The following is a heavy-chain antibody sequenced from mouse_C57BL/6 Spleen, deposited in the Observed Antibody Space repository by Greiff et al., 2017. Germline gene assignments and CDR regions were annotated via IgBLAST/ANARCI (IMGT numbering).Heavy chain of an antibody. V-gene: IGHV1-50*01. J-gene: IGHJ1*03. CDR2: IDPSDSYT. D-gene: IGHD2-1*01. CDR1: GYTFTSYW. Sequence: QVQLQQPGAELVKPGASVKLSCKASGYTFTSYWMQWVKQRPGQGLEWIGEIDPSDSYTNYNQKFKGKATLTVDTSSSTAYMQLSSLTSEDSAVYYCALSYGNYGNWYFDVWGTGTTVTVSS. CDR3: ALSYGNYGNWYFDV.